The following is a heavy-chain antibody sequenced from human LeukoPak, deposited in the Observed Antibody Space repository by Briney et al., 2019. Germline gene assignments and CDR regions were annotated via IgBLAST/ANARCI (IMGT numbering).Heavy chain of an antibody. D-gene: IGHD1-26*01. V-gene: IGHV1-69*04. CDR2: IIPIFGIA. Sequence: SVKVSCKASGGTFSSYAISCVRQAPGQGLEWMGRIIPIFGIANYAQKFQGRVTITADKSTSTAYMELSSLRSEDTAVYYCARATVGATAFDYWGQGTLVTVSS. J-gene: IGHJ4*02. CDR1: GGTFSSYA. CDR3: ARATVGATAFDY.